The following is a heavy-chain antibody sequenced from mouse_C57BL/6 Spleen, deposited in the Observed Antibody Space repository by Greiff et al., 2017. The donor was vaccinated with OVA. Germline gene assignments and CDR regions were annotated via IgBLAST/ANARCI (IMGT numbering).Heavy chain of an antibody. D-gene: IGHD3-1*01. J-gene: IGHJ4*01. CDR2: ISDGGSYT. CDR1: GFTFSSYA. V-gene: IGHV5-4*01. Sequence: EVQRVESGGGLVKPGGSLKLSCAASGFTFSSYAMSWVRQTPEKRLEWVATISDGGSYTYYPDNVKGRFTISRDNAKNNLYLQMSHLKSEDTAMYYCAIDGGLRAMDYWGQGTSVTVSS. CDR3: AIDGGLRAMDY.